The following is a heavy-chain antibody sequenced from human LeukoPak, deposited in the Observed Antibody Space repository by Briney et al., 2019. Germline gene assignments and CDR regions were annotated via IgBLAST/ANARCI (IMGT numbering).Heavy chain of an antibody. CDR2: THYSGST. Sequence: KPSETLSLTCTVSGGSISSYYWSWIRQPPGKGLEWIGYTHYSGSTNYNPSLKSRVAISVDTSKNQFSLKLNSVTAADTAMYYCAKWERLNRVFFWGQGTLVAVSS. CDR1: GGSISSYY. CDR3: AKWERLNRVFF. J-gene: IGHJ4*02. D-gene: IGHD1-26*01. V-gene: IGHV4-59*08.